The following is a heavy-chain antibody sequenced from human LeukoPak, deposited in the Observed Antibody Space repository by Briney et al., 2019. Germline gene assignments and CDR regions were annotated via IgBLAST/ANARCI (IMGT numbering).Heavy chain of an antibody. CDR2: INHSGST. D-gene: IGHD3-3*01. CDR3: ARGGLLYRYSCDY. Sequence: SETLSLTCAVYGGSFSGYYWSWIRQPPGKGLEWIGEINHSGSTNYNPSLKSRVTTSVDTSKNQFSLKLSSVTAADTAVYYCARGGLLYRYSCDYWGQGTLVTVSS. J-gene: IGHJ4*02. V-gene: IGHV4-34*01. CDR1: GGSFSGYY.